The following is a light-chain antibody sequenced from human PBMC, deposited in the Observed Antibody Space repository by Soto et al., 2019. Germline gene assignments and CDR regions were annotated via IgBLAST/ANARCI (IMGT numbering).Light chain of an antibody. V-gene: IGKV3-15*01. J-gene: IGKJ5*01. CDR1: QSVDNN. CDR2: GSF. Sequence: MTQSPVTLSASPWESATLSCMASQSVDNNLACYHHKPVQAPRLLIVGSFARATGIPARFSGSGSGSEFTLTISGLQFEDFAVYYCQQYNDRPPITFGQGTRLEIK. CDR3: QQYNDRPPIT.